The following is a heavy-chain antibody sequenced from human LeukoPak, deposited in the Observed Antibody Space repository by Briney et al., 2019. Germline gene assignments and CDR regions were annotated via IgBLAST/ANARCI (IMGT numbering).Heavy chain of an antibody. CDR2: IYPGDSDT. Sequence: GESLKISCQGSGYSFTNYWIGWVRQMPGKGLEWMGIIYPGDSDTRYSPSFQGQVTISADRSISTAYLQLRSLKASDTAMYYCVRSGDSGYRWFDPWGQGTLVTVSS. V-gene: IGHV5-51*01. D-gene: IGHD5-12*01. J-gene: IGHJ5*02. CDR3: VRSGDSGYRWFDP. CDR1: GYSFTNYW.